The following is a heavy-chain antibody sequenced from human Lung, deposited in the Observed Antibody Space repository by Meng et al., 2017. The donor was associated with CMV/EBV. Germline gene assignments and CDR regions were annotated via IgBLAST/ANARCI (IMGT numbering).Heavy chain of an antibody. CDR3: AREVFSTGNYYPDAFDI. D-gene: IGHD1-26*01. CDR2: ISSSSSYT. J-gene: IGHJ3*02. V-gene: IGHV3-21*01. CDR1: GFTFSSYN. Sequence: SCEASGFTFSSYNMNWVRQAPGKGLEWVSAISSSSSYTYYADSVKGRFTISRDNAKHSLYLQMNSLRAEDTAVYYCAREVFSTGNYYPDAFDIWGQGTLVTVSS.